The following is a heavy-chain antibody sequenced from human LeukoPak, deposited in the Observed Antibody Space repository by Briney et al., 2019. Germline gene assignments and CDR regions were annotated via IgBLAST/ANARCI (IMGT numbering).Heavy chain of an antibody. CDR3: VRLDSNGPSDY. CDR1: IGSISSSDYS. J-gene: IGHJ4*02. D-gene: IGHD2-21*01. Sequence: PSETLSLTCTVSIGSISSSDYSWGWIRQPPGKGLEWIGNILYSGTTYYNPSLRSRVTISVDTSKNQFSLKLTSVTAVDTALYYCVRLDSNGPSDYWGQGTLVTVSS. CDR2: ILYSGTT. V-gene: IGHV4-39*01.